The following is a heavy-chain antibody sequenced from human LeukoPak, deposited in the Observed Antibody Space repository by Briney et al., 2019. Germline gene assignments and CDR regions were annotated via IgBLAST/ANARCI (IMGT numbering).Heavy chain of an antibody. V-gene: IGHV3-64*01. J-gene: IGHJ4*02. Sequence: GGSLRLSCAASGFTFSSYAMHWVRQAPGKGLEYVSAISSNGGSTYYANSVKGRLTISRDNSKNTLYLQMGSLRAEDMAVYYCARSMLRFLEWLPVDYWGQGTLVTVSS. CDR2: ISSNGGST. CDR1: GFTFSSYA. CDR3: ARSMLRFLEWLPVDY. D-gene: IGHD3-3*01.